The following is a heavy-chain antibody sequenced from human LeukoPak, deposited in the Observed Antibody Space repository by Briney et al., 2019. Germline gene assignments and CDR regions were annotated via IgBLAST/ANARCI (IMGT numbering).Heavy chain of an antibody. V-gene: IGHV3-48*03. CDR3: AREGIAGYYYYYMDV. J-gene: IGHJ6*03. CDR2: ISSSGSTI. CDR1: GFTFSSYE. Sequence: GGSLRLSCAASGFTFSSYEMNWLHQAPGKGLEWVSYISSSGSTIYYAHSVKGRFTISRDNAKNSLYLQMNSLRAEDTAVYYCAREGIAGYYYYYMDVWGKGTTVTISS. D-gene: IGHD6-13*01.